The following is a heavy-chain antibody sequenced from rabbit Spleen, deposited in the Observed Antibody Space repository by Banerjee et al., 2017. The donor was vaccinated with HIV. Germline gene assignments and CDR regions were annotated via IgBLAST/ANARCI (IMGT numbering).Heavy chain of an antibody. CDR1: GFSFSSSDY. Sequence: QSLEESGGDLVKPGASLTLTCTASGFSFSSSDYICWVRQAPGKGLECIACIYADRGGSTYSASWAKGRFTISKTSSTTVTLQMTSLTAADTAAYFCARDLTGIIGWNFHLWGQGTLVTVS. CDR3: ARDLTGIIGWNFHL. J-gene: IGHJ4*01. V-gene: IGHV1S40*01. CDR2: IYADRGGST. D-gene: IGHD1-1*01.